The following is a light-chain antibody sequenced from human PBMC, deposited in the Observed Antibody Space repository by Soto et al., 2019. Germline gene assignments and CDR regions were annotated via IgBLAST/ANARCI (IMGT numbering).Light chain of an antibody. Sequence: DIQMTQSPSTLSASVGDRFTITCRASQSISSWLAWYQQKPGKAPKLLIYDASSLESGVPSRFSGSGSGTEFTLTISSLQPDDVATYYCQHYNSYSEAFGQGTKVDIK. CDR1: QSISSW. CDR3: QHYNSYSEA. J-gene: IGKJ1*01. V-gene: IGKV1-5*01. CDR2: DAS.